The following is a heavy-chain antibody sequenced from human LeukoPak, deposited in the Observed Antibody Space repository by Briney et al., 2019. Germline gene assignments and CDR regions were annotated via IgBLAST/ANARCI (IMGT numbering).Heavy chain of an antibody. CDR1: GFIVSNNY. V-gene: IGHV3-7*01. CDR3: ASHYYGSGKFEN. J-gene: IGHJ4*02. D-gene: IGHD3-10*01. CDR2: IRKDGSDI. Sequence: GGSLRLSCAASGFIVSNNYMSWVRQAPGKGLEWVANIRKDGSDIHYVDSVKGRFTISRDNAKNSLYLQMNSLRAEDTAVYYCASHYYGSGKFENWGQGTLVTVSS.